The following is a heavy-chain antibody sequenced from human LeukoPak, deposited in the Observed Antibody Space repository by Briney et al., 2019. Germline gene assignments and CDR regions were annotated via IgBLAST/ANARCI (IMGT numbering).Heavy chain of an antibody. D-gene: IGHD2-2*01. CDR2: ISSISGST. Sequence: PGGSLRLSCAASGYTFSGYAMSWVRQAPGKGLEWMSPISSISGSTYYAQTLKGRVTIARDKSKSTLYMQMNRLRAEDTGVYYCEKGTFVVVPAAIEGIFAYWGQGTLVTVSS. J-gene: IGHJ4*02. CDR1: GYTFSGYA. V-gene: IGHV3-23*01. CDR3: EKGTFVVVPAAIEGIFAY.